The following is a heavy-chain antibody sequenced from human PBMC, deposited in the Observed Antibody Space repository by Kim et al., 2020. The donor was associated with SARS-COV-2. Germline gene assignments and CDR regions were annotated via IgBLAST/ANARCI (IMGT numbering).Heavy chain of an antibody. Sequence: GGSLRLSCAASGFTFSSYAMTWVRQAPGKGLEWVSSITTGGDTYYADSVKGRFTISRDNSKNTVYLQMHILRAEDTAVYYCAKDDEVATLWGIFEYWGHGTLVTVSS. CDR3: AKDDEVATLWGIFEY. J-gene: IGHJ4*01. D-gene: IGHD5-12*01. CDR1: GFTFSSYA. V-gene: IGHV3-23*01. CDR2: ITTGGDT.